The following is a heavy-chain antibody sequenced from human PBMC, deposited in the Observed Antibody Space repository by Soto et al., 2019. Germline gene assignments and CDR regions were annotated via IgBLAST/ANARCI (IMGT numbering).Heavy chain of an antibody. J-gene: IGHJ4*01. CDR3: AKRNWSPNYFDY. V-gene: IGHV3-23*01. CDR1: GFTFSSYA. D-gene: IGHD1-1*01. CDR2: ISGSGGST. Sequence: GGSMRLSWAASGFTFSSYAMSWVRKDPGKGLEWVSAISGSGGSTYYADSGKGRFTISRDNSKNTLYLQMNSLRAEDTAVYYCAKRNWSPNYFDYWGHGTLVTVSS.